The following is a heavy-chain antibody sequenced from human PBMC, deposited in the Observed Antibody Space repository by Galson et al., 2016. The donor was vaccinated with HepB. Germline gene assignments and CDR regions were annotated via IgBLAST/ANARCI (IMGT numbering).Heavy chain of an antibody. CDR1: GFTFKIYG. CDR2: IWSDENNR. Sequence: SLRLSCAASGFTFKIYGVHWVRQAPGKGLEWVATIWSDENNRYYGDSVKGRFSISRDNSKNTAYLQMNSLRVEDTAVYYCAKGDPLTGSTWGYYLDYWGQGTLVSVSS. J-gene: IGHJ4*02. V-gene: IGHV3-33*03. CDR3: AKGDPLTGSTWGYYLDY. D-gene: IGHD3-9*01.